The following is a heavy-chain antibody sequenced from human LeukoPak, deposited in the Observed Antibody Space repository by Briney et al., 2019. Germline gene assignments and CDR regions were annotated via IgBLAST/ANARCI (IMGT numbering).Heavy chain of an antibody. V-gene: IGHV1-24*01. D-gene: IGHD4-17*01. Sequence: ASVTVSYKVSGYTLTELSMHWVRQAPGKGLEWMGGFDPEDGETIYAQKFQGRVTMTEDTSTDTAYRELSSLKSEDTAVYYCATFSDYGDSHFAYCGQGTLVTVSS. CDR3: ATFSDYGDSHFAY. J-gene: IGHJ4*02. CDR1: GYTLTELS. CDR2: FDPEDGET.